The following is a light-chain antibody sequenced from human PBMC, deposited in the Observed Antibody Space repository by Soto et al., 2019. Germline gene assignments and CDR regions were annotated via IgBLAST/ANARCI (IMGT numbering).Light chain of an antibody. V-gene: IGKV3-11*01. Sequence: EIVLTQSPATLSLSPGERATLSFRASQSFSSYLAWYQQKPGQAPRLLIYDASNRATGIPARFSGSGSGTDFTLTISSLEPEDFAVYYCQQRSNWPPAFGQGTRLEIK. CDR3: QQRSNWPPA. CDR2: DAS. J-gene: IGKJ5*01. CDR1: QSFSSY.